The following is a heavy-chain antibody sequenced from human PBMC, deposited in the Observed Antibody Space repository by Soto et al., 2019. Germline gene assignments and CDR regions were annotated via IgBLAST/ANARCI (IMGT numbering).Heavy chain of an antibody. CDR3: TRPPGYCSGGSCYRDI. V-gene: IGHV3-73*01. D-gene: IGHD2-15*01. CDR2: IRSKANSYAT. Sequence: GRFLRLSCAASGFYFSDSAIHWVTQASGKGLQWIGSIRSKANSYATAYGESVKGRFNISRDDSKNTAYLQMNSLKTEDTAVYYCTRPPGYCSGGSCYRDIWGQGTMVIV. CDR1: GFYFSDSA. J-gene: IGHJ3*02.